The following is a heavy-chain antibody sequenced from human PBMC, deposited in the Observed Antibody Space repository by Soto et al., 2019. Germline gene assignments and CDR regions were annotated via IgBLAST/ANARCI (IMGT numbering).Heavy chain of an antibody. CDR2: INPDNGNT. Sequence: AXVEVSCKGSGYTFTIYTMNWVRQAPGQRLEWMGWINPDNGNTKSSQKFQDRVIITRDTSASTAYMDLSSLRSEDTAVYYCARGIATGQLDPWGQGTLVTVSS. CDR1: GYTFTIYT. V-gene: IGHV1-3*01. D-gene: IGHD2-15*01. J-gene: IGHJ5*02. CDR3: ARGIATGQLDP.